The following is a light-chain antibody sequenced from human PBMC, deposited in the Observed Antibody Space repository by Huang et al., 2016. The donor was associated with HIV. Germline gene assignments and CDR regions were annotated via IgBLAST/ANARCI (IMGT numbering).Light chain of an antibody. CDR2: SAS. V-gene: IGKV1-39*01. Sequence: IQMTQSPFSLSASVGDRVTITCRASQSIRSYLNWYQQKPGKAPKILIYSASNLQSGIPSRFRGSGAGTDFTLTITSLQPEDFATYYCQQTYIIPITFGQGTKLEIK. J-gene: IGKJ2*01. CDR3: QQTYIIPIT. CDR1: QSIRSY.